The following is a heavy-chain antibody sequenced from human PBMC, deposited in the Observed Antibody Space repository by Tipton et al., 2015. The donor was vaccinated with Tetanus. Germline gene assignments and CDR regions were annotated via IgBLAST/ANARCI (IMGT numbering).Heavy chain of an antibody. Sequence: SLRLSCAASGFTFSSYNMNWVRQAPGKGLEWLSYISGTGSTIDYADSVKGRFTISRGNAKNSLYLQMNGLRDDDTAVYFCARDFRPIFGVAHPFDSWGQGTLVTVSS. V-gene: IGHV3-48*02. CDR1: GFTFSSYN. J-gene: IGHJ5*01. CDR3: ARDFRPIFGVAHPFDS. D-gene: IGHD3-3*01. CDR2: ISGTGSTI.